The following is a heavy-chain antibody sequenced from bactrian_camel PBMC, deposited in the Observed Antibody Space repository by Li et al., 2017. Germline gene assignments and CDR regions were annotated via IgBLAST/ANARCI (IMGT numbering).Heavy chain of an antibody. Sequence: HVQLVESGGGSVQAGGSLRLSCGASGSIYGDACVGWLRQAPGNEREAVARIGSDGSTTYAGSVKGRFTISRDSAKDTIDLQMNSLNPEDTAMYYCAADDFNLQLARHYKYWGQGTQVTVS. CDR3: AADDFNLQLARHYKY. D-gene: IGHD2*01. CDR2: IGSDGST. V-gene: IGHV3S53*01. CDR1: GSIYGDAC. J-gene: IGHJ4*01.